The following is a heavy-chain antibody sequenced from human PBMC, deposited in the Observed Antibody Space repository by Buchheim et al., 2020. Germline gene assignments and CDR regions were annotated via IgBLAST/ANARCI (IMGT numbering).Heavy chain of an antibody. CDR3: TRERYYDILTNLIDY. Sequence: EVKLVESGGGLVQPGGSLRLSCAVSGFTFSSYWMSWVRQAPGKGLEWVANIKQDGSEKYYVDSVKGRFTISRDNAKNSLYLQMNSLRAEDTAVYYCTRERYYDILTNLIDYWGQGTL. CDR2: IKQDGSEK. CDR1: GFTFSSYW. D-gene: IGHD3-9*01. V-gene: IGHV3-7*01. J-gene: IGHJ4*02.